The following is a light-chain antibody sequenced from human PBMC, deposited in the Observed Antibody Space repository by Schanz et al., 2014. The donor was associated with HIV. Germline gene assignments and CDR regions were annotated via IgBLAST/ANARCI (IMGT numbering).Light chain of an antibody. CDR3: ASYTGSNQGV. CDR1: SSDVGGYNY. J-gene: IGLJ3*02. CDR2: DVS. Sequence: QSALTQPASVSGSPGQSITISCTGTSSDVGGYNYVSWYQQHAGKAPKLMIFDVSKRPSGVPDRFSGSKSGNTASLTISGLQAEDEADYYCASYTGSNQGVFGGGTKLTVL. V-gene: IGLV2-11*01.